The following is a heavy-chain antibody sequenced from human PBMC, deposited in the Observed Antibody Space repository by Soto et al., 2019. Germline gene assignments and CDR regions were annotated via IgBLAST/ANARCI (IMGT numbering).Heavy chain of an antibody. CDR1: GGSISCHY. D-gene: IGHD3-3*01. V-gene: IGHV4-59*11. CDR3: ARDVGLQHXTGYYDFWSGKNNWFDP. Sequence: PSETLSLTCTVSGGSISCHYWSWIRQPPGKGLQYIGYISYSGSTNYNPSLKSRVTISVDTSNNQFSLRLSSVTATDTAVYYCARDVGLQHXTGYYDFWSGKNNWFDPWGQGILVTVSS. CDR2: ISYSGST. J-gene: IGHJ5*02.